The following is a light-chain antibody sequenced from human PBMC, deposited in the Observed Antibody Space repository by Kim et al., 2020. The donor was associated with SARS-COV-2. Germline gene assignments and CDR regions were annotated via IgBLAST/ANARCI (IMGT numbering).Light chain of an antibody. V-gene: IGKV1-39*01. CDR3: QQSYSPPHLT. Sequence: DIQMTQSPSSLSASVGDRVTITCRASQSISNYLNWYQQKPGKAPELLIYAASSLQSGVPSRFSGSGSGTDFTLTISSLQPEDFATYYFQQSYSPPHLTFGGGTKVDI. CDR1: QSISNY. J-gene: IGKJ4*01. CDR2: AAS.